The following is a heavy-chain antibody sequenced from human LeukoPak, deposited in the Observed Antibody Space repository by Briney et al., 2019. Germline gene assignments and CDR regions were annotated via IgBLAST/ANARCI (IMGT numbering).Heavy chain of an antibody. D-gene: IGHD2-2*01. CDR1: GFTFSSYA. J-gene: IGHJ6*02. Sequence: PGGSLRLSCAASGFTFSSYAMSWVRQAPGKGLEWVSAISGSGGSTYYADSVKGRFTISRDNSKNTLYLQMNSLRAEDTAVYYCAKNIVVVPAATDYYYYYGMDVWGQGTTVTVSS. CDR2: ISGSGGST. V-gene: IGHV3-23*01. CDR3: AKNIVVVPAATDYYYYYGMDV.